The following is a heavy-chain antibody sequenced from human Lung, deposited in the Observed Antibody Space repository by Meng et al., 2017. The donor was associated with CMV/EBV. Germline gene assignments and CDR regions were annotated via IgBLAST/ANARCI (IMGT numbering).Heavy chain of an antibody. Sequence: GQSLKISCKGSGYSFTNYWIVWVRQMPGKGLEWMGIIYPGDSDTRYSPSFQGQVTISADKSISTAFLQWSGLKASDTAIYYCARQGDCTSTNCYGGIAYWGQGXLVTVSS. CDR3: ARQGDCTSTNCYGGIAY. CDR2: IYPGDSDT. CDR1: GYSFTNYW. D-gene: IGHD2-2*01. V-gene: IGHV5-51*01. J-gene: IGHJ4*02.